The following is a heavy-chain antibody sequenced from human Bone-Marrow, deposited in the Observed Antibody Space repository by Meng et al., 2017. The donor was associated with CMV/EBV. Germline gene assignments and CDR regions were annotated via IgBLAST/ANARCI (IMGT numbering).Heavy chain of an antibody. V-gene: IGHV1-18*01. CDR2: ISAYNGNT. J-gene: IGHJ4*02. D-gene: IGHD2-2*01. CDR3: ARVSTSYTIHKVVVVVPPDY. CDR1: GYTFTSYG. Sequence: ASVKVSCKASGYTFTSYGISWVRQAPGQGLEWMGWISAYNGNTNYAQKLQGRVTMTTDTSTSTAYMELRSLRSDDTAVYYCARVSTSYTIHKVVVVVPPDYWGQGTLVTVSS.